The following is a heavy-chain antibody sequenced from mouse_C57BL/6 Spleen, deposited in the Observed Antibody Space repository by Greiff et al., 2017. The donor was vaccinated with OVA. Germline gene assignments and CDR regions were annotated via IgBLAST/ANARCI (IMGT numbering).Heavy chain of an antibody. Sequence: EVQRVESGGGLVQPGGSLKLSCAASGFTFSDYGMHWVRQAPEKGLEWVAHISSGSSTNYYADTVKGRFTITRANAKNNLFLQMTSLKSEDTAISYCASPVLYGSSHYYAMDYWGQGTSVTVSS. D-gene: IGHD1-1*01. V-gene: IGHV5-17*01. CDR3: ASPVLYGSSHYYAMDY. J-gene: IGHJ4*01. CDR2: ISSGSSTN. CDR1: GFTFSDYG.